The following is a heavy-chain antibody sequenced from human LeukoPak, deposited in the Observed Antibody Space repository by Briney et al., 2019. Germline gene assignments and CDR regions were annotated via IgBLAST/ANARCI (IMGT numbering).Heavy chain of an antibody. CDR2: IYHSGST. D-gene: IGHD6-6*01. V-gene: IGHV4-30-2*01. Sequence: PSETLSLTCAVSGGSISSGGYSWSWIRQPPGKGLEWIGYIYHSGSTYYNPSLKSRVTISVDRSKNQFSLKLSSVTAADTAVYYCAGLEYSSSSLDYWGQGTLVTVSS. J-gene: IGHJ4*02. CDR3: AGLEYSSSSLDY. CDR1: GGSISSGGYS.